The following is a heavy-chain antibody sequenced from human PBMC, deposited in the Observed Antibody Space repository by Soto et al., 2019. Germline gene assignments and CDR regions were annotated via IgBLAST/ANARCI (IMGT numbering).Heavy chain of an antibody. CDR2: IYSGGST. D-gene: IGHD6-19*01. CDR3: ARDLGPYSSGSSWFDP. V-gene: IGHV3-66*01. Sequence: GGSLRLSCAASGFTVSSNYMSWVRQAPGKGLEWVSVIYSGGSTYYADSVKGRFTISRDNSKNTLYLQMNSLRAEDMAVYYCARDLGPYSSGSSWFDPWGQGTLVTVSS. J-gene: IGHJ5*02. CDR1: GFTVSSNY.